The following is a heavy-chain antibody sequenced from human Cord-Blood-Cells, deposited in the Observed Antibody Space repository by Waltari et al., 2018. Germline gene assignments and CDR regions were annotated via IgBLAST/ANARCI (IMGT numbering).Heavy chain of an antibody. D-gene: IGHD1-26*01. V-gene: IGHV3-53*01. CDR1: GFTVSSNY. CDR3: AREFYSGSYYFDY. CDR2: SYSGGST. Sequence: EVQLVESGGGLIQPGGSLRLSCAASGFTVSSNYMSWVRQAPGKGLEWVSVSYSGGSTYYADSVKGRVTISRDNSKNTLYLQMNSLRAEDTAVYYCAREFYSGSYYFDYWGQGTLVTVSS. J-gene: IGHJ4*02.